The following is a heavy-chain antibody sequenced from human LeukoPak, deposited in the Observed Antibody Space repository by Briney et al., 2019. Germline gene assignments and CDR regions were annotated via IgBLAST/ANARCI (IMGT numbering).Heavy chain of an antibody. J-gene: IGHJ6*03. V-gene: IGHV5-51*01. CDR2: IYPGDSDT. CDR1: GYSFTSYW. CDR3: ARKGVERGYSYGYYYYYMDV. Sequence: PGESLKISCKGSGYSFTSYWIGWVRQMPGKGLEWMGIIYPGDSDTRYSPSFQGQVTISADKSISTAYLQWSSLKASDTAMYYCARKGVERGYSYGYYYYYMDVWGKGTTVTVSS. D-gene: IGHD5-18*01.